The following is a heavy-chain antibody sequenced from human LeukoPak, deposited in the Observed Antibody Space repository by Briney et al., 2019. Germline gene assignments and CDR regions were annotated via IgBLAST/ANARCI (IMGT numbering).Heavy chain of an antibody. CDR1: SGSISTSNYY. Sequence: SETLSLTCTVSSGSISTSNYYWGWVRQPPGKALEWIGNIFYSGSTYYNPSLKSRVTISVDTSKNQFSLKLSSVTAADTAVYYCARIHTSDYSSSWFHYWGQGTLVTVSS. CDR2: IFYSGST. CDR3: ARIHTSDYSSSWFHY. D-gene: IGHD6-13*01. J-gene: IGHJ4*02. V-gene: IGHV4-39*07.